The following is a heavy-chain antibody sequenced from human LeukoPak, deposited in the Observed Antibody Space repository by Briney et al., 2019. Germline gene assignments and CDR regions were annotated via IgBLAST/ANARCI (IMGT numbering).Heavy chain of an antibody. V-gene: IGHV3-74*01. CDR2: IKSDGSST. D-gene: IGHD6-13*01. J-gene: IGHJ3*02. CDR3: ARRAAALGAFDI. Sequence: PGGSLRLSCAASGFTFSSYWMHWVRQAPGKGLVWVSRIKSDGSSTSYADPVKGRFTISRDNAKNTLYLQMNSLRAEGTAVYYCARRAAALGAFDIWGQGTMVTVSS. CDR1: GFTFSSYW.